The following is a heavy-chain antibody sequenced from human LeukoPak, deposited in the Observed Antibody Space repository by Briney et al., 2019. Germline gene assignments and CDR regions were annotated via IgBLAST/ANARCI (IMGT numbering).Heavy chain of an antibody. J-gene: IGHJ4*02. CDR2: ISDDGSKK. D-gene: IGHD4-17*01. Sequence: GGSLRLSCVASGFTFSDYYMSWIRQAPGKGLEWVAVISDDGSKKYYADSVKGRFTISRDNSKNTLYLQMNSLRAEDTAVYYCVRIYGDLDYWGQGTLVTVSS. CDR1: GFTFSDYY. CDR3: VRIYGDLDY. V-gene: IGHV3-30*03.